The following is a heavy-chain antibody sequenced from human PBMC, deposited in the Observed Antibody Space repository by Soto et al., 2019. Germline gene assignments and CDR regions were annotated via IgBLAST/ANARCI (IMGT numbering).Heavy chain of an antibody. CDR3: SRAGGWLYADY. Sequence: EVQLVESRGGLVQPGGALRLTCAASGFTFSSYWMSWVRQAPGKGLEWVANIKQDGSEKYYVDSVKGRFTISRDNAKNSLYLQMNSLRAEDTAVYYSSRAGGWLYADYCGQGTLVTVSS. V-gene: IGHV3-7*01. CDR1: GFTFSSYW. CDR2: IKQDGSEK. J-gene: IGHJ4*02. D-gene: IGHD6-19*01.